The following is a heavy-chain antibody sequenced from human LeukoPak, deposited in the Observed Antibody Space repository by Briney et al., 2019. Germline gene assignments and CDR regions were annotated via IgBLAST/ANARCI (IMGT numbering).Heavy chain of an antibody. CDR1: GFTFSSYG. J-gene: IGHJ3*02. CDR3: ANSIVVVPAAEHAFDI. CDR2: IRYDGSNK. D-gene: IGHD2-2*01. V-gene: IGHV3-30*02. Sequence: GGSLRLSCAASGFTFSSYGMHWVRQAPGKGLEWVAFIRYDGSNKYYADSVKGRFTISRDNSKNTLYLQMNSLRAEDTAVYYCANSIVVVPAAEHAFDIWGQGTMVTVSS.